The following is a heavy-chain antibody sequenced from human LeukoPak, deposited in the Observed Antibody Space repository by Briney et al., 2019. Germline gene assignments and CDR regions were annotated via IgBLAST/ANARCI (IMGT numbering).Heavy chain of an antibody. J-gene: IGHJ3*02. Sequence: GGSLRLSCAASGFTFSSYWMSWVRQAPGKGLEWVANIKQDGSEKYYVDSVKGRFTISRDNAKNSLYLQMNSLRAEDTAVYYCASRIAAAATGAFDIWGQGTMVTVSS. CDR3: ASRIAAAATGAFDI. V-gene: IGHV3-7*01. CDR2: IKQDGSEK. CDR1: GFTFSSYW. D-gene: IGHD6-13*01.